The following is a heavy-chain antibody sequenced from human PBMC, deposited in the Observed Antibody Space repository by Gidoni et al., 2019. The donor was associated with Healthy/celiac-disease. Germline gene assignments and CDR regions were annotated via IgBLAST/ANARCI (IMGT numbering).Heavy chain of an antibody. D-gene: IGHD2-15*01. V-gene: IGHV3-49*03. Sequence: EVQLVESGGGLVQPGRSLRLSCTASGFTFGDYAMSWFRQAPGKGLEWVGFIRSKAYGGTTEYAASVKGRFTISRDDSKSIAYLQMNSLKTEDTAVYYCTSLGYCSGGSCYSIYYYYGMDVWGQGTTVTVSS. CDR3: TSLGYCSGGSCYSIYYYYGMDV. J-gene: IGHJ6*02. CDR2: IRSKAYGGTT. CDR1: GFTFGDYA.